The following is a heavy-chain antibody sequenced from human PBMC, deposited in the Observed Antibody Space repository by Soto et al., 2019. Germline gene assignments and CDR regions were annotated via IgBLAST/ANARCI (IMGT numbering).Heavy chain of an antibody. CDR3: ASSSSWPPGYYYYGMDV. Sequence: GESLKISCKGSGYSFTSYWISWVRQMPGKGLEWMGRIDPSDSYTNYSPSFQGHVTISADKSISTAYLQWSSLKASDTAMYYCASSSSWPPGYYYYGMDVWGQGTTVTVSS. D-gene: IGHD6-13*01. CDR2: IDPSDSYT. V-gene: IGHV5-10-1*01. CDR1: GYSFTSYW. J-gene: IGHJ6*02.